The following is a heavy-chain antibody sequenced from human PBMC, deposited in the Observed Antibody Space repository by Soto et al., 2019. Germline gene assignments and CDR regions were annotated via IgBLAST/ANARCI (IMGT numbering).Heavy chain of an antibody. J-gene: IGHJ4*02. D-gene: IGHD3-3*01. CDR2: ISSSGSTI. V-gene: IGHV3-11*01. CDR3: ARGSLRFLEWSQFDY. CDR1: GFTFSDYY. Sequence: GGSLRLSCAASGFTFSDYYMSWIRQAPGKGLEWVSYISSSGSTIYYADSVKGRFTISRDNAKNSLYLQMNSLRAEDTAVYYCARGSLRFLEWSQFDYWGQGTLVTVSS.